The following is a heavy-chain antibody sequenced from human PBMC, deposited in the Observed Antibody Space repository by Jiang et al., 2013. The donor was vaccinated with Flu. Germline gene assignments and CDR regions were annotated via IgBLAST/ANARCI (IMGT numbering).Heavy chain of an antibody. J-gene: IGHJ6*02. D-gene: IGHD2-21*02. Sequence: EVQLLESGGGLVKPGRSLRLSCTASGFTFGDYAMSWFRQAPGKGLEWVGFIRSKAYGGTTEYAASVKGRFTISRDDSKSIAYLQMNSLKTEDTAVYYCTRYDIVVVTATYYYYYYGMDVWGQGTTVTVSS. V-gene: IGHV3-49*05. CDR3: TRYDIVVVTATYYYYYYGMDV. CDR1: GFTFGDYA. CDR2: IRSKAYGGTT.